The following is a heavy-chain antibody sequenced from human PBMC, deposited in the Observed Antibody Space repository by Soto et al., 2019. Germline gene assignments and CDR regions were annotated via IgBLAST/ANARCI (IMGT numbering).Heavy chain of an antibody. V-gene: IGHV6-1*01. CDR3: ARGRTAGYYYYGLDV. Sequence: SPTHSLTCAISGGSVSSNRVAWNWIRQSPSRGLEWLGRTYYRSEWNNDYAPSVKSRIMINADTSKNQFSLQLNSVIPEDTAVYYCARGRTAGYYYYGLDVWGQGTTVTVSS. CDR2: TYYRSEWNN. CDR1: GGSVSSNRVA. D-gene: IGHD6-13*01. J-gene: IGHJ6*02.